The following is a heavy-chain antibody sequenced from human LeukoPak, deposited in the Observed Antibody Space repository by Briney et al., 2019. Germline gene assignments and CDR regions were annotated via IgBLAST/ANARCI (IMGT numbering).Heavy chain of an antibody. CDR1: GGSISSYY. V-gene: IGHV4-59*01. CDR2: IYYSGST. J-gene: IGHJ6*02. CDR3: ARNLIDSSGWPPWYYGMDV. D-gene: IGHD6-19*01. Sequence: SETLSLTCTVSGGSISSYYWSWIRQPPGKGLEWIGYIYYSGSTNYNPSLKSRVTISVDTSKNQFSLKLSSVTAADTAVYYRARNLIDSSGWPPWYYGMDVWGQGTTVTVSS.